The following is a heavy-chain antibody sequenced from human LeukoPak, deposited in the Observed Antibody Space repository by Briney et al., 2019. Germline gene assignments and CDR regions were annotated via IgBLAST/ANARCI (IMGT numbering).Heavy chain of an antibody. V-gene: IGHV3-11*01. Sequence: PGGSLRLSCAASGFTFSEYYMSWVRQAPGKGLEWISDISSSADIVAYADSVKGRFTISRDNAKDSLFLQMSSLRADDTAVYYCAREIVAGTFEHWGEGILVTVSS. CDR2: ISSSADIV. CDR3: AREIVAGTFEH. J-gene: IGHJ4*02. D-gene: IGHD5-12*01. CDR1: GFTFSEYY.